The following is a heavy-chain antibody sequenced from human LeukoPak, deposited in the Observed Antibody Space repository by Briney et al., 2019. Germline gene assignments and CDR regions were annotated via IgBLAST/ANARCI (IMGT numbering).Heavy chain of an antibody. Sequence: GGSLRLSCAASGFTFSSSWMSWVRQATGKGLEWVANIKQDGSEKSYVDSVKGRFTISRDNAKNSLYLQMNSLRAEDTAVYYCARASGDYGDYWGQGTLVTVSS. V-gene: IGHV3-7*01. CDR1: GFTFSSSW. CDR2: IKQDGSEK. J-gene: IGHJ4*02. CDR3: ARASGDYGDY. D-gene: IGHD3-10*01.